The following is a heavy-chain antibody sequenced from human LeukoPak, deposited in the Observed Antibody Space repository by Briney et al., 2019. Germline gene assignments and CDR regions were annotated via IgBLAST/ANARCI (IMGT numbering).Heavy chain of an antibody. Sequence: PGGSLRLSCAASGFTFSSYSMNWVRQAPGKGLEWVSAISGSGGSTYYADSVKGRFTISRDNSKNTLYLQMNSLRAEDTAVYYCAKDSILGGRGGVIVIQAFDYWGQGTLVTVSS. D-gene: IGHD3-16*02. CDR3: AKDSILGGRGGVIVIQAFDY. J-gene: IGHJ4*02. CDR1: GFTFSSYS. V-gene: IGHV3-23*01. CDR2: ISGSGGST.